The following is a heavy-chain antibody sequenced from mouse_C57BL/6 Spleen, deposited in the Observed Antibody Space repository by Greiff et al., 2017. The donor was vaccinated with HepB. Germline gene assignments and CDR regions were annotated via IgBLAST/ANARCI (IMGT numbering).Heavy chain of an antibody. Sequence: DVMLVESGGGLVKPGGSLKLSCAASGFTFSSYAMSWVRQTPEKRLEWVATISDGGSYTYYPDNVKGRFTISRDNAKNNLYLQMSHLKSEDTAMYYCARAGRYYYGSSYYAMDYWGQGTSVTVSS. D-gene: IGHD1-1*01. CDR2: ISDGGSYT. CDR3: ARAGRYYYGSSYYAMDY. V-gene: IGHV5-4*03. J-gene: IGHJ4*01. CDR1: GFTFSSYA.